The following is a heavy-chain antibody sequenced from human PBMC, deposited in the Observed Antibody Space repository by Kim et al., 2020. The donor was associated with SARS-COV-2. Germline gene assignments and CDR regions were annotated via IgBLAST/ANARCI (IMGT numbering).Heavy chain of an antibody. CDR3: ARQPVLRYFDWLSDYYMDV. CDR1: GGSISSSSYY. V-gene: IGHV4-39*01. CDR2: IYYSGST. Sequence: SETLSLTCTVSGGSISSSSYYWGWIRQPPGKGLEWIGCIYYSGSTYYNPSLKSRVTISVDTSKNQFSLKLSSVTAADTAVYYCARQPVLRYFDWLSDYYMDVWGKGTTVTVSS. D-gene: IGHD3-9*01. J-gene: IGHJ6*03.